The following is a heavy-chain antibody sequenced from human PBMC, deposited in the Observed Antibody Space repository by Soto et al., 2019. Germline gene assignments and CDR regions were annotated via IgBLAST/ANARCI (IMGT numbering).Heavy chain of an antibody. D-gene: IGHD6-13*01. Sequence: GGSLRLSCAASGFTFSSYAMNWVRQAPVKGPEWVSVISGSGGSTYYADSVKGRFTISRDNSKNTLYLQMNSLRAEDTAVYYCARRGPGTYFDYWGQGTLVTVSS. CDR3: ARRGPGTYFDY. V-gene: IGHV3-23*01. CDR1: GFTFSSYA. CDR2: ISGSGGST. J-gene: IGHJ4*02.